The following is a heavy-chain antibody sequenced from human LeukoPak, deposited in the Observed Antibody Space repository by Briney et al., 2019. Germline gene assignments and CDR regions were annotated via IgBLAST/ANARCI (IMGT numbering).Heavy chain of an antibody. V-gene: IGHV4-39*07. D-gene: IGHD3-22*01. Sequence: SETLSLTCTVSGGSISSSSYYWGWIRQPPGKGLEWIGEINHSGSTNYNPSLKSRVTISVDTSKNQFSLKLSSVTAADTAVYYCARGLKYYYDSSGPKGRWFDPWGQGTLVTVSS. J-gene: IGHJ5*02. CDR2: INHSGST. CDR1: GGSISSSSYY. CDR3: ARGLKYYYDSSGPKGRWFDP.